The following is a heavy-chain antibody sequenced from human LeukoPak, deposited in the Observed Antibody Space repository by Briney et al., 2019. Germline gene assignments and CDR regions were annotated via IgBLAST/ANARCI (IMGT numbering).Heavy chain of an antibody. CDR3: AKPLYSGSYYFDY. Sequence: PGGSLRLSCAASGXTFSGYAMSWVRQAPGKGLEWVSAISNNGDNTYYAGSVKGRFTISRDNSKNTLYLQMNSLRAEDTAVYYCAKPLYSGSYYFDYWGQGTVVTVSS. CDR2: ISNNGDNT. D-gene: IGHD1-26*01. CDR1: GXTFSGYA. J-gene: IGHJ4*02. V-gene: IGHV3-23*01.